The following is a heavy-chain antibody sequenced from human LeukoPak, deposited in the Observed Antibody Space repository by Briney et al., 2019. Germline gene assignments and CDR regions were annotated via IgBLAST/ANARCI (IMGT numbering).Heavy chain of an antibody. V-gene: IGHV1-18*01. D-gene: IGHD3-22*01. J-gene: IGHJ4*02. Sequence: ASVKVSCKASGYTFTSYGISWVRQAPGQGLEWMGWISAYHGNTNYAQKLQGRVTMTTDTSTSTAYMELRSLRSDDTAVYYCARVTYYDSSGWIDYWGQGTLVTVSS. CDR2: ISAYHGNT. CDR1: GYTFTSYG. CDR3: ARVTYYDSSGWIDY.